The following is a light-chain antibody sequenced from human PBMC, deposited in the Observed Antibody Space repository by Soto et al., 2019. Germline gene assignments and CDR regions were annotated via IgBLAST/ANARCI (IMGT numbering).Light chain of an antibody. CDR2: DVS. Sequence: QSVLTQPASVSGSPGQSITISCSGTSSDVGGYNYVSWYQQHPGKAPRVMIYDVSNRPSGVSDRFSGSKSGNTATLTISGLQAEDAADYYCSSYTSDNTYVFASGTKVTVL. J-gene: IGLJ1*01. CDR1: SSDVGGYNY. V-gene: IGLV2-14*03. CDR3: SSYTSDNTYV.